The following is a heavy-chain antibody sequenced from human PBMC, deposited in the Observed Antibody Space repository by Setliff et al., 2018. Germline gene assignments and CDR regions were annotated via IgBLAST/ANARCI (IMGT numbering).Heavy chain of an antibody. V-gene: IGHV3-53*01. Sequence: PGGSLRLSCVTSGFSFGGHGMNWVRQAPGKGLEWLAYIYTGGRTDSADSVKGRFTISRDGSKNTLYLQMNNLRVEDTAVYYCARGGVFGHFYFDLWGRGTLVTVSS. CDR3: ARGGVFGHFYFDL. CDR1: GFSFGGHG. D-gene: IGHD3-10*02. J-gene: IGHJ2*01. CDR2: IYTGGRT.